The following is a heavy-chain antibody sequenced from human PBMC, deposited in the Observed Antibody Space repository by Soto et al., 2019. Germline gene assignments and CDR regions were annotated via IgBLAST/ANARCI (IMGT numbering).Heavy chain of an antibody. J-gene: IGHJ5*02. Sequence: QVHLVQSETEVKEPGASVTVSCKTSDSTFTGYTINWVRQAPGQGLEWLGWISSLNGNTNYARKYQGRLTMTTNTCATTAYMELRSVRPDDTAVYFCARGTVTSGRWFGPWGQGTLVTVSS. V-gene: IGHV1-18*04. CDR3: ARGTVTSGRWFGP. CDR1: DSTFTGYT. CDR2: ISSLNGNT. D-gene: IGHD4-17*01.